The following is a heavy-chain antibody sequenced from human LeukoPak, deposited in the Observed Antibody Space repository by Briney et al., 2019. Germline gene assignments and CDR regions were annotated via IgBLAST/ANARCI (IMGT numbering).Heavy chain of an antibody. D-gene: IGHD2-2*01. J-gene: IGHJ4*02. V-gene: IGHV3-21*01. Sequence: GGSLRLSCAASGFTFSSHSMNWVRQAPGKGLEWVSSISSSSSYIYYADSVKGRFTISRDNAKNSLYLQMNSLRAEDTAVYYWSRAALDHCCSTKCPFSGLDYWGQGNLVTVSS. CDR3: SRAALDHCCSTKCPFSGLDY. CDR1: GFTFSSHS. CDR2: ISSSSSYI.